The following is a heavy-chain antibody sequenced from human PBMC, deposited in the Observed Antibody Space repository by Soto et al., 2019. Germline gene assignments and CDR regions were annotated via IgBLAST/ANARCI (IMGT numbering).Heavy chain of an antibody. Sequence: QVQLVESGGGVVQPGRSLRLSCAASGFTFSSYAIHWVRQAPGKGLEWVAVISYDGSNKYYADSVKGRFTISRDNSKNTLYLQMNSLRAEDTAVYYCASQYYGSGSYPDVWGQGTTVTVSS. J-gene: IGHJ6*02. CDR1: GFTFSSYA. D-gene: IGHD3-10*01. CDR3: ASQYYGSGSYPDV. V-gene: IGHV3-30-3*01. CDR2: ISYDGSNK.